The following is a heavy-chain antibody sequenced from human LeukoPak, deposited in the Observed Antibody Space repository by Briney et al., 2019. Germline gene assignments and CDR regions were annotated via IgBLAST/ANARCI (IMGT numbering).Heavy chain of an antibody. CDR2: INEDGSEK. V-gene: IGHV3-7*01. J-gene: IGHJ4*02. Sequence: GGSPRLSCVVSGFTFSGYWMSWVRQAPGEGLEWVANINEDGSEKYYVDSVKGRFTISRDNAKNSVYLQMNSLRAEDTAVYYCAASIGGRGDYWGQGTPVTVSS. CDR3: AASIGGRGDY. D-gene: IGHD3-16*01. CDR1: GFTFSGYW.